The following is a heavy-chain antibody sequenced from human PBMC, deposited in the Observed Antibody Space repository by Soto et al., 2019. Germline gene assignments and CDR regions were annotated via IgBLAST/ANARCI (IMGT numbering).Heavy chain of an antibody. D-gene: IGHD6-19*01. J-gene: IGHJ5*02. Sequence: QVQLQESGPGLVIPSQTLTLTCAVSGASIDNNGYSWTWIRQHPGKRLEWIGNNNNRGDTYYNPTLKIRLTISLATSHNHFSLRLNAVTAADTATYYCARGGSGWKALNWFDPWGQGIMVTLSS. CDR2: NNNRGDT. CDR1: GASIDNNGYS. V-gene: IGHV4-31*11. CDR3: ARGGSGWKALNWFDP.